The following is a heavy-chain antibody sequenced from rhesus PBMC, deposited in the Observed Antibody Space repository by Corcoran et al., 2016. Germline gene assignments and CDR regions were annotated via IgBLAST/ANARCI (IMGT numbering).Heavy chain of an antibody. V-gene: IGHV4-169*02. J-gene: IGHJ4*01. D-gene: IGHD6-25*01. CDR2: IYGSGSST. CDR1: GGSISSSY. Sequence: QLQLQESGPGLVKPSDTLSVTCAVSGGSISSSYWSWIRQAPGKGLEWIGDIYGSGSSTNYNPSLKSRVTLSVDTSKNQLSLKLSSVTAADTAVYYCARDLRNIAASTTWGQGVLVTVSS. CDR3: ARDLRNIAASTT.